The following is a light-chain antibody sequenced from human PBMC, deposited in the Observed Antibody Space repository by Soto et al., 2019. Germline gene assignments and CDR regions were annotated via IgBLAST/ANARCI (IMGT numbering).Light chain of an antibody. V-gene: IGKV3-20*01. CDR3: QQYGRSLFT. CDR2: GAS. CDR1: QSVSSSD. J-gene: IGKJ5*01. Sequence: EIVLTQSPGTLSLSPGERATLSCRASQSVSSSDLAWYQQKPGQAPRLLIDGASSRSTGIPDRFSGSGSGTDFNLTISRLEREDVAVYYCQQYGRSLFTFGQGTRLEIK.